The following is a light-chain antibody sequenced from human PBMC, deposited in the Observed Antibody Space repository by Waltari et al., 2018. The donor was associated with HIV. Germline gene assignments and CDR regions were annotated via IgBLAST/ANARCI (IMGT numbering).Light chain of an antibody. V-gene: IGLV3-25*03. CDR1: ALPKQY. J-gene: IGLJ2*01. Sequence: SYELTQPPSVSVSPGQTARITCSGDALPKQYAYWYQQKPGQAPVLVIYKDSERPSGIPERFSGSSSGTTGTLTISGVQAEDEADYYCQSADSSGTYVGVFGGGTKLTVL. CDR2: KDS. CDR3: QSADSSGTYVGV.